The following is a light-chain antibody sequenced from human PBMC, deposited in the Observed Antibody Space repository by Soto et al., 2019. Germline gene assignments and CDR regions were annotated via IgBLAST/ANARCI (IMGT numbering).Light chain of an antibody. J-gene: IGKJ2*01. CDR3: QQYNDWPPYMYS. V-gene: IGKV3-15*01. Sequence: EIVMTQSPATLSVSPGERATLSCRASQSVSDNLAWYQQKPGQAPRLLIYGASTRATGIPARFSGSGSGTEFTLTISSLQSEDFAVYYCQQYNDWPPYMYSFGQGTKLEIK. CDR1: QSVSDN. CDR2: GAS.